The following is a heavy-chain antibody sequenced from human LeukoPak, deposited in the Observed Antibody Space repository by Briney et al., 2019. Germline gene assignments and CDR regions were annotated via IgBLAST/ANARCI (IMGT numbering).Heavy chain of an antibody. CDR1: GYSVSSGGYY. J-gene: IGHJ6*03. D-gene: IGHD2-2*01. CDR3: ARTPAVVPYYYYYYMDV. CDR2: IYHSGST. V-gene: IGHV4-30-2*01. Sequence: PSETLSLTCTVSGYSVSSGGYYWSWIRQPPGKGLEWIGYIYHSGSTYYNPSLKSRVTISVDRSKNQFSLKLSSVTAADTAVYYCARTPAVVPYYYYYYMDVWGKGTTVTVSS.